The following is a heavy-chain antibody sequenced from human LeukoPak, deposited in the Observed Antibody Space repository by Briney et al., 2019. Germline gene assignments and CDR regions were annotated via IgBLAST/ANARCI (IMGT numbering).Heavy chain of an antibody. Sequence: SETLTLTCTVSGGSLSSWTFHWSWLRQPAGKVLDWLRRIHTSGSANSNPSLKSRVTISVDASKNQLSLNLTAVTAADTAVYYCARGLATRPDWFDPWGQGTLVTVSS. CDR3: ARGLATRPDWFDP. CDR1: GGSLSSWTFH. D-gene: IGHD6-6*01. V-gene: IGHV4-61*02. J-gene: IGHJ5*02. CDR2: IHTSGSA.